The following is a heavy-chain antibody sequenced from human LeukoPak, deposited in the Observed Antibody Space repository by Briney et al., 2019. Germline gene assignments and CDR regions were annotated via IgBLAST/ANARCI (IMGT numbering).Heavy chain of an antibody. CDR2: IFSGGST. J-gene: IGHJ4*02. CDR1: GLTVSTNY. V-gene: IGHV3-66*04. D-gene: IGHD3-9*01. Sequence: GGSLRLSCAASGLTVSTNYMSWVRQAPGKGLEWVSLIFSGGSTHYADSVKGRFIISRDNSQNTLFLQMNSLRAEDTAVYYCTRLHYDILTGPFDYWGQGTLVTVSS. CDR3: TRLHYDILTGPFDY.